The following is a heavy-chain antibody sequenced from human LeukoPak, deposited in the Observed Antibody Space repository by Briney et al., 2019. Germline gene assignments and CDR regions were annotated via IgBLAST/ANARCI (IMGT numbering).Heavy chain of an antibody. CDR3: ARELGTYDSSGYYPFGY. V-gene: IGHV3-53*01. D-gene: IGHD3-22*01. Sequence: PGGSLRLSCAASGFTVSSNYMSWVRQAPGKGLGWVSVMYSGGSTYYADSVKGRFTISRDNSKNTLYLQMNSLRAEDTAVYYCARELGTYDSSGYYPFGYWGQGTLVTVSS. CDR2: MYSGGST. J-gene: IGHJ4*02. CDR1: GFTVSSNY.